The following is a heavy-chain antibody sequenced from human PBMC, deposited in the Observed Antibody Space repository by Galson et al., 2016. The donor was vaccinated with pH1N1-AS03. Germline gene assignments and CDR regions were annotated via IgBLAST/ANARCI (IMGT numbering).Heavy chain of an antibody. V-gene: IGHV4-59*01. J-gene: IGHJ3*01. CDR3: AREWSAFDF. D-gene: IGHD2-15*01. CDR1: GASLSGYY. CDR2: IHENGRT. Sequence: ETLSLTCTVSGASLSGYYWSWVRQSPGKGMEWIGFIHENGRTDYNPFLKSRLSMSRDTFKNQFSLKLSSVTAADTAVYYCAREWSAFDFWGQGTVVTVSS.